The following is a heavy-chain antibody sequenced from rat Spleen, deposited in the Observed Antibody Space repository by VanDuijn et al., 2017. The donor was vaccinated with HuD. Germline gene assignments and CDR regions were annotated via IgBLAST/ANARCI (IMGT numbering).Heavy chain of an antibody. Sequence: EVQLVESDGGLVQPGRSLKLSCAASGFTFSDYYMAWVRQAPTKGLEWVATINYDGSSTYYGDSVKGRFTISRDNAKSTLYLQMNSLRSEDTATYYCARHVGTSSWFAYWGQGTLVTVSS. CDR2: INYDGSST. V-gene: IGHV5-22*01. D-gene: IGHD1-5*01. CDR1: GFTFSDYY. CDR3: ARHVGTSSWFAY. J-gene: IGHJ3*01.